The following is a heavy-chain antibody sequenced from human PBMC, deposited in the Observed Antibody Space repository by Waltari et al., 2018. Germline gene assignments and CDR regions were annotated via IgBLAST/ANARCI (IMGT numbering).Heavy chain of an antibody. D-gene: IGHD5-18*01. CDR3: AKARGFNYGTNGFDV. J-gene: IGHJ3*01. V-gene: IGHV3-9*01. CDR2: INWNSDDI. CDR1: GFTFHDYA. Sequence: EAQLVESGGGLAQPGRSLRLSCAASGFTFHDYALPWVRQAPGKGLEWVSGINWNSDDIGYADSVKGRFTISRDNAKNSLYLQMHSLRPEDTALYYCAKARGFNYGTNGFDVWGQGTVVTVSS.